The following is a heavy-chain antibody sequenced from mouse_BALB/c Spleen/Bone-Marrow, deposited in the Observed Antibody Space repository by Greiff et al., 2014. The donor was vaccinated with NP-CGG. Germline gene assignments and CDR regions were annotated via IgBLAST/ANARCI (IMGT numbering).Heavy chain of an antibody. J-gene: IGHJ1*01. Sequence: QVQLKESGVELVKPGASVKLSCKASGNTFTSYDINWMRQRPEQGLEWIGRIFPGDSTTKYNEKFKGKATLSTDKSSSTVHMQLSRLTSEDSAVYFCVRSRLRDWYFDVWGAGTTVTISS. D-gene: IGHD1-2*01. V-gene: IGHV1S56*01. CDR1: GNTFTSYD. CDR3: VRSRLRDWYFDV. CDR2: IFPGDSTT.